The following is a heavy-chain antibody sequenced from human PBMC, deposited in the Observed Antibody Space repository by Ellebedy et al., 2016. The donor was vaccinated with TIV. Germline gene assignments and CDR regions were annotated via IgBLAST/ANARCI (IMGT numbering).Heavy chain of an antibody. Sequence: PGGSLRLSCAASGFTFSTYSMNWVRQAPGKGLEWVSYISSSSSTIYYADSVKGRVTISRDNAKNSLYLQMNSLRAEDTAVYYCARDRGNPVYGDYGGDYWGQGTLVTVSS. D-gene: IGHD4-17*01. CDR3: ARDRGNPVYGDYGGDY. CDR1: GFTFSTYS. J-gene: IGHJ4*02. CDR2: ISSSSSTI. V-gene: IGHV3-48*01.